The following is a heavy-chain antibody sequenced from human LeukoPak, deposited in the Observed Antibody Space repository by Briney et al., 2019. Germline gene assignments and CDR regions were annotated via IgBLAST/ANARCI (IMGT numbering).Heavy chain of an antibody. CDR1: GGSFSGYY. CDR3: ARSSKSRWFGAKGGGNYFDY. V-gene: IGHV4-34*01. CDR2: INHSGST. Sequence: SETLSLTCAVYGGSFSGYYWSWIRQPPGKGLEWIGEINHSGSTNYNPSLKSRVTISVDTSKNQFSLKLSSVTAADTAVYYCARSSKSRWFGAKGGGNYFDYWGQGTLVTVSS. D-gene: IGHD3-10*01. J-gene: IGHJ4*02.